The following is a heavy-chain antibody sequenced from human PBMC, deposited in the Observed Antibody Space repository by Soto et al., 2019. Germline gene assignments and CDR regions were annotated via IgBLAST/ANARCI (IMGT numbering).Heavy chain of an antibody. CDR3: AREHPRDGDYESQDLYDYGMDV. D-gene: IGHD4-17*01. CDR2: INPSGGST. CDR1: GYTCTSYY. V-gene: IGHV1-46*01. Sequence: ASVKVSCKASGYTCTSYYMHWVRQAPGQGLEWMGIINPSGGSTSYAQKFQGRVTMTRDTSTSTVYMELSSLRSEDTAVYYCAREHPRDGDYESQDLYDYGMDVSGQGTTVTVSS. J-gene: IGHJ6*02.